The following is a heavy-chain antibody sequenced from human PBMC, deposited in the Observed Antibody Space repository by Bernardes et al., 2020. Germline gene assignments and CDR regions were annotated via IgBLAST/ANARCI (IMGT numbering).Heavy chain of an antibody. V-gene: IGHV4-59*01. Sequence: TLSLTFTVSGGPISSYSWSWIRQPPGKGLEWIGYIYYSGSTNYNPSLKSRVTISVDTSKNQFSLKLSSVTAADTAVYYCVGGSGSPYYFDYWGQGTLVTVSS. CDR2: IYYSGST. J-gene: IGHJ4*02. CDR3: VGGSGSPYYFDY. CDR1: GGPISSYS. D-gene: IGHD2-15*01.